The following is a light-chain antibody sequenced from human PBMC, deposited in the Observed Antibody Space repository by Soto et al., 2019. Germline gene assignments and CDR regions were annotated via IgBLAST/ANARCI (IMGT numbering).Light chain of an antibody. Sequence: DIQIAQSPSFVSASVGDRVTITCRASQDISKWLAWYQQTTGRAPKILIFAASTLQRGVPSRFRGRGSWTDFTLPLSRLQPEDSDTYYCQQADSIPLTFGGGTKV. CDR1: QDISKW. CDR3: QQADSIPLT. V-gene: IGKV1-12*01. CDR2: AAS. J-gene: IGKJ4*01.